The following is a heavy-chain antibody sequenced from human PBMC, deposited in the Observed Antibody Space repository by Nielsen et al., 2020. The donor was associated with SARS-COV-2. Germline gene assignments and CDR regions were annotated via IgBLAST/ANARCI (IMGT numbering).Heavy chain of an antibody. CDR3: ARQDYYYDVSGEHNWFDP. Sequence: ASVKVSCKASGYTFTNYYMHWVRQAPGQGLEWMGIINPSGGSTNYAQKFQGRVTMTRDTSTSTIYMELSSLTSEDTAVYYCARQDYYYDVSGEHNWFDPWGQGTLVTVSS. CDR2: INPSGGST. V-gene: IGHV1-46*01. J-gene: IGHJ5*02. CDR1: GYTFTNYY. D-gene: IGHD3-22*01.